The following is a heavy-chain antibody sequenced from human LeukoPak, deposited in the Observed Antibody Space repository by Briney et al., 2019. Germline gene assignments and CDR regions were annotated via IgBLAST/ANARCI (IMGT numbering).Heavy chain of an antibody. V-gene: IGHV4-30-4*01. D-gene: IGHD5-12*01. J-gene: IGHJ4*02. Sequence: SQTLSLTCTVSGGSISSGDHYWDWIRQPPGKGLEWIGYIYYSGGTYSNPSLRGRVTISVDTSKNQFSLKLGSVTAADTAVYYCASDNSGYAQFDNWGQGTLVTVSS. CDR1: GGSISSGDHY. CDR2: IYYSGGT. CDR3: ASDNSGYAQFDN.